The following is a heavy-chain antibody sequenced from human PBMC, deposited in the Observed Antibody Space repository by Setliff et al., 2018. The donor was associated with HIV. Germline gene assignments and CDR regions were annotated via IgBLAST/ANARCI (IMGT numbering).Heavy chain of an antibody. CDR2: ITS. V-gene: IGHV3-23*01. D-gene: IGHD5-12*01. Sequence: PGGSLRLSCAASGFTFSSCAMTWVRQAPGKGLEWVSDITSYYVDSVKGRFTISRDKSKNTLYLQMNSLRAEDTAIYYCAKQGRGYSGYDSYFDSWGQGTLVTVSS. CDR1: GFTFSSCA. CDR3: AKQGRGYSGYDSYFDS. J-gene: IGHJ4*02.